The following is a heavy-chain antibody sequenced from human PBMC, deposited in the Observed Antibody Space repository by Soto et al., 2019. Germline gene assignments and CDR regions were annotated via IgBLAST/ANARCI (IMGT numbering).Heavy chain of an antibody. CDR2: IIPIFGTA. V-gene: IGHV1-69*06. D-gene: IGHD3-9*01. CDR3: ARGQDYDILTGYNWFDP. CDR1: GGTFSSYA. Sequence: ASVKVSCKASGGTFSSYAISWVRQAPGQGLEWMGGIIPIFGTANYAQKFQGRVTITADKSTSTAYMELSSLRSGDTAVYYCARGQDYDILTGYNWFDPWGQGTLVTVSS. J-gene: IGHJ5*02.